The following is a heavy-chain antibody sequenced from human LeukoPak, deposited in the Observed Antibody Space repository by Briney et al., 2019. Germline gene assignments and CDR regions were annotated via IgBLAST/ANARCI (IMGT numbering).Heavy chain of an antibody. J-gene: IGHJ5*02. V-gene: IGHV5-51*01. CDR3: ARRFYDFWSGEGWFDP. CDR1: GYRFTSYW. Sequence: GESLKISCKGSGYRFTSYWIGWVRQMPGKGLEWMGIIYPGDSDTRYSPSFQGRVTISADKSISTAYLQWSSLKASDTAMYYCARRFYDFWSGEGWFDPWGQGTLVTVSS. CDR2: IYPGDSDT. D-gene: IGHD3-3*01.